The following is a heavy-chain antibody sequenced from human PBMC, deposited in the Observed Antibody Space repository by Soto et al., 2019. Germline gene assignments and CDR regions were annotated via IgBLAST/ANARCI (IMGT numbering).Heavy chain of an antibody. J-gene: IGHJ2*01. CDR3: ARSTVAGIRYFDL. CDR2: IYYSGST. V-gene: IGHV4-39*01. CDR1: GGYISSSSYY. Sequence: QLQLQESGPGLVKPSETLSLTCTVSGGYISSSSYYWGWIRQPPGKGLEWIGSIYYSGSTYYNQSLKSRVTISVDTSKNQFSLKMSSVTAAATAVYYCARSTVAGIRYFDLWGRGTLVTVSS. D-gene: IGHD6-19*01.